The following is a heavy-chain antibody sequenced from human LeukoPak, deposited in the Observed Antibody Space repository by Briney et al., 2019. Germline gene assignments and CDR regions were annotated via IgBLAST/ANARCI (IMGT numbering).Heavy chain of an antibody. CDR1: GGSISSSSYY. J-gene: IGHJ3*02. CDR3: ARTLHYDSSGYLDAFDI. D-gene: IGHD3-22*01. Sequence: SETLSLTCTVSGGSISSSSYYWGWIRQPPGKGLEWIGSIYYSGSTYYNPSLKSRVTISVDTSKNQFSLKLSSVTAADTAVYYCARTLHYDSSGYLDAFDIWGQGTMVTVSS. V-gene: IGHV4-39*07. CDR2: IYYSGST.